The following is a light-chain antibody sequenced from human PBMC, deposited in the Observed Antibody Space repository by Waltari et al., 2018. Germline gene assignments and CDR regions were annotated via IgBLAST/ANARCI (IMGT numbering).Light chain of an antibody. Sequence: QSALTQPASVSGTPGQSIPISCPGTSRDVWHYNYVSWSQQHSGKAPKLIIYEVSHRPSGISYRFSASKSGNTASLTITGLQTEDEADYYCSSFTTSHTLLFGGGTKLTV. V-gene: IGLV2-14*01. J-gene: IGLJ2*01. CDR2: EVS. CDR3: SSFTTSHTLL. CDR1: SRDVWHYNY.